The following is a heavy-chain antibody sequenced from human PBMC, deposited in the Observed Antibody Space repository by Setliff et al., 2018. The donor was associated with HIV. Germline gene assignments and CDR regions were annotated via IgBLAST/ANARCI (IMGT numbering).Heavy chain of an antibody. Sequence: GGSLRLSCSASGFTSSSFAFHWFRQAPGKGLEYVSTISYNGLDTYYADSLRGRFTISRDNSRNTVYLQMDSLRTEDTAFYYCVKASRGWDSAGGTFDYWGQGTLVTVSS. CDR2: ISYNGLDT. CDR1: GFTSSSFA. D-gene: IGHD1-26*01. V-gene: IGHV3-64D*09. J-gene: IGHJ4*02. CDR3: VKASRGWDSAGGTFDY.